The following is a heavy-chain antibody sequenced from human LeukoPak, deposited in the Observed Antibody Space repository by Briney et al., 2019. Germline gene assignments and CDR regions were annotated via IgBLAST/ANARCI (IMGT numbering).Heavy chain of an antibody. CDR3: AKDLAREYCSGGSCYSGYYGMDV. V-gene: IGHV3-23*01. D-gene: IGHD2-15*01. CDR1: GFTFSSYA. CDR2: ISGSGGST. Sequence: GGSLRLSCAASGFTFSSYAMSWVRQAPGKGLEWVSAISGSGGSTYYADSVKGRFTISRDNSKNTLYLQMNSLRAEDTAVYYCAKDLAREYCSGGSCYSGYYGMDVWGRGTTVTVSS. J-gene: IGHJ6*02.